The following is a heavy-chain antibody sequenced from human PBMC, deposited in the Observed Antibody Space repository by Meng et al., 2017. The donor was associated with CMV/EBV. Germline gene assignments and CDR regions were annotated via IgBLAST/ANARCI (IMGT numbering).Heavy chain of an antibody. CDR1: GVSIRTHY. CDR3: AERGGGY. V-gene: IGHV4-59*11. D-gene: IGHD1-1*01. CDR2: IHYTGRA. Sequence: QVQLQQSGPGLVKPSETLSLTCRVSGVSIRTHYWGWVRQTPGKGLEWIASIHYTGRADYSPSLKSRLTISVDTSDSQLSLKLSSVTPADTAMYYCAERGGGYWGQGILVTVSS. J-gene: IGHJ4*02.